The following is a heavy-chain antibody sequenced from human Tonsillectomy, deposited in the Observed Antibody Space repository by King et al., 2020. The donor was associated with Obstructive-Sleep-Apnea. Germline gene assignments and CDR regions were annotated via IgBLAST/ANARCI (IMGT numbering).Heavy chain of an antibody. CDR2: ISWSRGNV. J-gene: IGHJ4*02. CDR3: TIDMFY. D-gene: IGHD3-10*02. Sequence: VQLVESGGGLVQPGRSLRLSCATSGITFNTSAMHWVRQAPGKGLEWVSGISWSRGNVGYADSVKGRFIISKDDTKNSLFLQMNGLRTEDTALYFCTIDMFYWGQGTRVTVAS. CDR1: GITFNTSA. V-gene: IGHV3-9*01.